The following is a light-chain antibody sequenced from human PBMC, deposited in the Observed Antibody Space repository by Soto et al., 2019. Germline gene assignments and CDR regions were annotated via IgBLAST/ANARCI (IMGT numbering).Light chain of an antibody. CDR2: QAS. CDR3: LQYQSYWT. J-gene: IGKJ1*01. Sequence: DIQMTQSPSTLSASVGDRVSITCRASQSISRQLAWYQQKPGKAPNLLVYQASNLETGVPSRFTGSGSGTVFPLIISRRPADKLVTYCCLQYQSYWTFGQGTKVEFK. CDR1: QSISRQ. V-gene: IGKV1-5*03.